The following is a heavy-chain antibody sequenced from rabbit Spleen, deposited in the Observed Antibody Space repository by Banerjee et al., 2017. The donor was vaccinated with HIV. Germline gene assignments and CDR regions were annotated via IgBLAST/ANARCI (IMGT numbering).Heavy chain of an antibody. CDR1: GFSFNSGYD. CDR3: ARDTGTSFSTYGMDL. CDR2: IAGSGSGFT. D-gene: IGHD7-1*01. V-gene: IGHV1S40*01. J-gene: IGHJ6*01. Sequence: QSLEESGGGLVKPGASLTLTCKASGFSFNSGYDMCWVRQAPGKGLEWISCIAGSGSGFTYSATWAEGRFTCSKTSSTTVTLQMTSLTVADTATYFCARDTGTSFSTYGMDLWGQGTLVTVS.